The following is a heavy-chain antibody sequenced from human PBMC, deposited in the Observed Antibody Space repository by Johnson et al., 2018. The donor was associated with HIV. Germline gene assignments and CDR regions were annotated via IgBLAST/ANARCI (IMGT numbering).Heavy chain of an antibody. V-gene: IGHV3-30*02. J-gene: IGHJ3*02. CDR1: GFTFNSYG. CDR2: IRYDGSSN. D-gene: IGHD1-26*01. Sequence: QVQLVESGGGVVQPGGSLRLSCAASGFTFNSYGMDWVRQAPGKGLEWVAFIRYDGSSNYYADSVTGRFTVSRDKSKNTLYLQMKSLRPEDTAVYYCARESKWESRTPHAFDIWGQGTMVTVSS. CDR3: ARESKWESRTPHAFDI.